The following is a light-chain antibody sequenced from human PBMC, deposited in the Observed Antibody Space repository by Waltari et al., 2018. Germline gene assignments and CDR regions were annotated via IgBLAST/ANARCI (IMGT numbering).Light chain of an antibody. J-gene: IGLJ2*01. CDR2: QDS. CDR3: QAWDISTYVV. CDR1: KLGDKS. Sequence: SYELTQPPSVSVSPGQAATITCSGDKLGDKSVCWYQQKPGQSPVLVIYQDSKRPSGIPGRFSGSNSGNTATLTISGTQAMDEADYYCQAWDISTYVVFGKGTKLTVL. V-gene: IGLV3-1*01.